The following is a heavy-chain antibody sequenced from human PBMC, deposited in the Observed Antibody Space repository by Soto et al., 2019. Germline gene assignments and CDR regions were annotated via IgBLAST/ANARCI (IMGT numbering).Heavy chain of an antibody. J-gene: IGHJ6*03. CDR1: GFTFSNAW. CDR2: IKSKTDGGTT. Sequence: GGSLRLSCAASGFTFSNAWMSWVRQAPGKGLEWVGRIKSKTDGGTTDYAAPVKGRFTISRDDSKNTLYLQMNSLKTEDTAVYYCTTDSGIGYCSGGSCYYTGSYYYYYYMDVWGKGTTVTVSS. D-gene: IGHD2-15*01. CDR3: TTDSGIGYCSGGSCYYTGSYYYYYYMDV. V-gene: IGHV3-15*01.